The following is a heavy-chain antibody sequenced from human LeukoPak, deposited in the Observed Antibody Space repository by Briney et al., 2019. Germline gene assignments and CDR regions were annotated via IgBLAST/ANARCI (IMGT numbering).Heavy chain of an antibody. Sequence: SETLSLTCTVSGGSISSSSYYWGWIRQPPGKGLEWIGYIYYSGSTNYNPSLKSRVTISVDTSKNQFSLKLSSVTAADTAVYYCARLYYGSSGYDVDNAFDIWGQGTMVTVSS. V-gene: IGHV4-61*05. CDR1: GGSISSSSYY. J-gene: IGHJ3*02. CDR3: ARLYYGSSGYDVDNAFDI. CDR2: IYYSGST. D-gene: IGHD3-22*01.